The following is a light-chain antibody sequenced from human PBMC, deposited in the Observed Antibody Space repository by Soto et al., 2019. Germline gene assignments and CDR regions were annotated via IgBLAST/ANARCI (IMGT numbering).Light chain of an antibody. V-gene: IGKV1-17*02. CDR3: LQHNSYPWR. J-gene: IGKJ1*01. Sequence: DIPMTQSPSSLSASVGDSVTITCRASQGIRNDLGWYQQKPGKAPKRLIYASSRLQSVVPSRFSGSASGPEFTLTITHLKPDDVKTYYGLQHNSYPWRFGQGNKGELK. CDR2: ASS. CDR1: QGIRND.